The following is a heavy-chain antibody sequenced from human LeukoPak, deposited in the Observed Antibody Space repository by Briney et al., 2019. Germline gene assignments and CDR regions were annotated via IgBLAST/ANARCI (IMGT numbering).Heavy chain of an antibody. CDR3: ARGGHYDILTGYYYYYGMDV. CDR2: INSDGSST. D-gene: IGHD3-9*01. CDR1: GFTFSSYW. Sequence: GSLRLSCAASGFTFSSYWMHWVRPAPGKGLVWVSRINSDGSSTSYADSVKGRFTISRDNAKNTLYLQMNSLRAEDTAVYYCARGGHYDILTGYYYYYGMDVWDKGTTVTVSS. V-gene: IGHV3-74*01. J-gene: IGHJ6*04.